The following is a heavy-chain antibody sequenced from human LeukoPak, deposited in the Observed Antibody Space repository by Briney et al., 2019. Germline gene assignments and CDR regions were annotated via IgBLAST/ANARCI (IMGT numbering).Heavy chain of an antibody. CDR1: GFTFSSYS. J-gene: IGHJ4*02. CDR2: ISSSSSYI. D-gene: IGHD2-2*01. V-gene: IGHV3-21*01. CDR3: AREGYCSSTSCSPDY. Sequence: GGFLRLSCAASGFTFSSYSMNWVRQAPGKGLEWVSSISSSSSYIYYADSVKGRFTISRDNAKNSLYPQMNSLRAEDTAVYYCAREGYCSSTSCSPDYWGQGTLVTVSS.